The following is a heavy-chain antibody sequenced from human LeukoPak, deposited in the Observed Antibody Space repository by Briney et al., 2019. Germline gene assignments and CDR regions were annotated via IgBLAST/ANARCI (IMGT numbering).Heavy chain of an antibody. CDR2: INHSGST. CDR1: GGSFSGYY. D-gene: IGHD3-16*02. J-gene: IGHJ4*02. CDR3: ARGKGYYDYVWGSYRYNPFDY. V-gene: IGHV4-34*01. Sequence: SETLSLTCAVYGGSFSGYYWSWIRQPPGKGLEWIGEINHSGSTNYNPSLKSRVTISVDTSKNQFSLKLSSVTAADTAVYYCARGKGYYDYVWGSYRYNPFDYWGQGTLVTVSS.